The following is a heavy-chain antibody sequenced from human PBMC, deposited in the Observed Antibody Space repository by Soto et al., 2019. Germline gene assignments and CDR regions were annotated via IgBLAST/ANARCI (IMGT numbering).Heavy chain of an antibody. CDR2: VYSSGTT. CDR3: ARDIGSYAYAEGY. D-gene: IGHD2-2*01. V-gene: IGHV4-4*07. J-gene: IGHJ4*02. Sequence: TLSLTCSVSGGSINSYWRSWIRQPAGKGLEWIGRVYSSGTTDYNPSLNSRATMSVETSKNQFSLKLTSVTAADTAVYYCARDIGSYAYAEGYWGQGIQVTVSS. CDR1: GGSINSYW.